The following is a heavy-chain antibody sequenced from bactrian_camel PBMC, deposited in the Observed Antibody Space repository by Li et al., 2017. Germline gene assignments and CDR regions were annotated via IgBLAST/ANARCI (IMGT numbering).Heavy chain of an antibody. V-gene: IGHV3S6*01. Sequence: HVQLVESGGGLVQPGESLRISCTASGLPFSNYWMSWVRQAPGKGLEWVSSIYSDGSITYYTDSVKGRFTISRDNAKNTVYVQMSSLKPEDTALYYCTTMYGNSWYRYWGQGTQVTVS. CDR2: IYSDGSIT. CDR3: TTMYGNSWYRY. CDR1: GLPFSNYW. J-gene: IGHJ4*01. D-gene: IGHD6*01.